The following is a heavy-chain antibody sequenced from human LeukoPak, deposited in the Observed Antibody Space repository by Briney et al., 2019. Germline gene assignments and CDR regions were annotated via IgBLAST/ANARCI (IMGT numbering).Heavy chain of an antibody. CDR3: ARGLRYSSGWYWFDP. CDR2: MNPNSGNT. V-gene: IGHV1-8*01. Sequence: ASVTVSCKASGYTLTSYDINWVRQATGQGLEWMGWMNPNSGNTGYAQKFQGRVTMTRNTSISTAYMELSSLRSEDTAVYYCARGLRYSSGWYWFDPWGQGTLVTVSS. D-gene: IGHD6-19*01. CDR1: GYTLTSYD. J-gene: IGHJ5*02.